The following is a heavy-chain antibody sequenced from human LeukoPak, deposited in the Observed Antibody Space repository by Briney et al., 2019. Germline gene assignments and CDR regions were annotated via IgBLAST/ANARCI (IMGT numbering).Heavy chain of an antibody. V-gene: IGHV5-51*01. CDR2: IYPGDSET. CDR3: ASMFSGPPTTFDY. D-gene: IGHD1-26*01. Sequence: GESLKISCRGSGYNFRNYWIGWVRQMPGQGLEWMGVIYPGDSETRHSPSFQGQVTISADKSINTAYLQWSSLKASDTSMYYCASMFSGPPTTFDYWGQGTLVTVSS. J-gene: IGHJ4*02. CDR1: GYNFRNYW.